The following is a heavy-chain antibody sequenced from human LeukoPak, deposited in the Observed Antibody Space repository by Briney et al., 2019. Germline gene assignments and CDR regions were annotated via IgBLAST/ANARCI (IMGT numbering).Heavy chain of an antibody. CDR2: INPNSGGT. D-gene: IGHD3-10*01. CDR1: GYTFTGYY. J-gene: IGHJ6*03. CDR3: ARYRLWFGDFPRGYYYYYMDV. V-gene: IGHV1-2*02. Sequence: GASVKVSCKASGYTFTGYYMHWVRQAPGQGLEWMGWINPNSGGTNYAQKFQGRVTMTRDTSISTAYMELSRLRSDDTAVYYCARYRLWFGDFPRGYYYYYMDVWGKGTTVTVSS.